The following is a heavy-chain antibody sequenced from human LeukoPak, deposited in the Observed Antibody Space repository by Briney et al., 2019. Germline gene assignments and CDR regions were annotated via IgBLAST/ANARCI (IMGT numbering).Heavy chain of an antibody. D-gene: IGHD6-19*01. CDR3: ASVPEQWLVPGGIDY. V-gene: IGHV4-59*12. CDR2: IYYSGST. CDR1: GGSISSYY. Sequence: SETLSLTCTVSGGSISSYYWSWIRQPPGKGLEWIGYIYYSGSTNYNPSLKSRVTISVDTSKNQFPLKLSSVTAADTAVYYCASVPEQWLVPGGIDYWGQGTLVTVSS. J-gene: IGHJ4*02.